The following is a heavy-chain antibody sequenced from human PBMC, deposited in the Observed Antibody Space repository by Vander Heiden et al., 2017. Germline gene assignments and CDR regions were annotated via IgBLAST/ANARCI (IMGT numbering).Heavy chain of an antibody. CDR1: GGSISSGRYY. J-gene: IGHJ3*02. CDR2: IYYSGST. Sequence: QVQLQDSGPGLVKPAQTLSLTCTVSGGSISSGRYYCSWIRQHPGKGLEWIGYIYYSGSTYYNPSLKSRVTISVDTSKNQFSMKLSSVTAADTAVYYCASGGPNYGGNSEGAFDIWGQGTMVTVSS. D-gene: IGHD4-17*01. V-gene: IGHV4-31*03. CDR3: ASGGPNYGGNSEGAFDI.